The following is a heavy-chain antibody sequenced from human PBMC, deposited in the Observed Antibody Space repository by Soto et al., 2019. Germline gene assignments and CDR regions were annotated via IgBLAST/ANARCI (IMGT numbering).Heavy chain of an antibody. CDR3: GRGGVAGMVTFDY. J-gene: IGHJ4*02. CDR1: GAKFSSYA. D-gene: IGHD5-18*01. V-gene: IGHV1-69*12. CDR2: IIPIFGTT. Sequence: QVQLVQSGAEVKEPGSSVNVSCKASGAKFSSYAISWVRQAPGQGLEWMGGIIPIFGTTNHAQKFQGRVTIIADESTNTVYMELGSRRSEDTAVYYCGRGGVAGMVTFDYWGLGTLVTVSS.